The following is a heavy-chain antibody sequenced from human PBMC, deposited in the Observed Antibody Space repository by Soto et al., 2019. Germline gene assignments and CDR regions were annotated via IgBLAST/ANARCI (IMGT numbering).Heavy chain of an antibody. Sequence: GGSLRLSCAASGFIFSSYTMNWVRQAPGKGLEWVSSISASSTYMYYADSLKGRFTISRGNAYNSLYLQMNSLRAEDTAVYYCGRDLRDWDSGSYSYDYWGQGTLVTVSS. CDR3: GRDLRDWDSGSYSYDY. J-gene: IGHJ4*02. CDR1: GFIFSSYT. V-gene: IGHV3-21*01. CDR2: ISASSTYM. D-gene: IGHD1-26*01.